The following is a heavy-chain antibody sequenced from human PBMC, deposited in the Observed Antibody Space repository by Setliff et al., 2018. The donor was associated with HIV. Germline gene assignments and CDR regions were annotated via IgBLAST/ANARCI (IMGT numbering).Heavy chain of an antibody. Sequence: PGGSLRLSCAASGFTFSNAWMNWVRQAPGKGLEWVGRIKSKTDGGTTDYAAPVKGRFTISRDDSKNTLYLQMNSLKTEDTAVYYCARDRAYASFDYWGQGALVTVSS. CDR3: ARDRAYASFDY. J-gene: IGHJ4*02. CDR2: IKSKTDGGTT. V-gene: IGHV3-15*07. D-gene: IGHD3-16*01. CDR1: GFTFSNAW.